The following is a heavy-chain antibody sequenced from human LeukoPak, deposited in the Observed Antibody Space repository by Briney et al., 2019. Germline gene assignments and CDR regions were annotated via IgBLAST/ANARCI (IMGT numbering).Heavy chain of an antibody. CDR1: GFTFSSYG. V-gene: IGHV3-33*01. CDR2: IWYDGSSK. Sequence: PGRSLRLSCAASGFTFSSYGMHWVRQAPGKGLEWVAVIWYDGSSKYYADSVKGRFTISRDNSKNTLYLQMNSLRAEDTAVYYCARGAYCSSTSCYPYYYYGMDVWGKGTTVTVSS. CDR3: ARGAYCSSTSCYPYYYYGMDV. D-gene: IGHD2-2*01. J-gene: IGHJ6*04.